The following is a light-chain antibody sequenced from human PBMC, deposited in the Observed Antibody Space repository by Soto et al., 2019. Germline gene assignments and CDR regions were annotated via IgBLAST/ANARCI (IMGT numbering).Light chain of an antibody. Sequence: DIQMTQSPSSLSASVGDRVTITCRASQTICSYLNWYQQKPGKAPKLLIYAASSLQSGVPSRFSGRGSGTDFTLTISSLQPEDFATYDCQQSYSTPYTFGQGTKLEIK. CDR2: AAS. CDR3: QQSYSTPYT. CDR1: QTICSY. J-gene: IGKJ2*01. V-gene: IGKV1-39*01.